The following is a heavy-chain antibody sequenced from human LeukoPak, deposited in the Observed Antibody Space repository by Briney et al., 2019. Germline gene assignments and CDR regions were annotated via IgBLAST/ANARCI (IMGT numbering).Heavy chain of an antibody. V-gene: IGHV3-33*06. CDR1: GFTFSSYG. CDR3: AKDSVPYYDFWSGYYTGMRGDYDY. CDR2: IWYDGSNK. J-gene: IGHJ4*02. Sequence: GGSLRLSCAASGFTFSSYGMDWVRQAPGKRLEWATVIWYDGSNKYYADSVKGRFTISRDNSKNTLYLQMNSLRDEDTAVYYCAKDSVPYYDFWSGYYTGMRGDYDYWGQGTLVTVSS. D-gene: IGHD3-3*01.